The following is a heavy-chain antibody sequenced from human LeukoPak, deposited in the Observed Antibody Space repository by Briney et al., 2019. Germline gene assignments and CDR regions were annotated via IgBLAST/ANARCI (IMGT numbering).Heavy chain of an antibody. J-gene: IGHJ4*02. CDR3: AKGTYSSSWPSFFDY. V-gene: IGHV3-21*01. CDR2: IISSSINM. Sequence: GESLRLSCAASGFTFSTYTMNWVRQAPGKGLEWVSSIISSSINMYYANSVRGRFTISRDNAKDSLYLQMNSLRVEDTAIYYCAKGTYSSSWPSFFDYWGQGTLVTVSS. CDR1: GFTFSTYT. D-gene: IGHD6-13*01.